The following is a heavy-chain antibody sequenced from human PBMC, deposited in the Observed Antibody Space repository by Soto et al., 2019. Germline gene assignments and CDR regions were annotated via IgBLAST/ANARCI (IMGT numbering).Heavy chain of an antibody. CDR3: AKVKAGYSYYGIDV. CDR2: ISAYNGNT. J-gene: IGHJ6*02. V-gene: IGHV1-18*01. Sequence: QVQLVQSGAEVKKPGASVKVSCKASGYTFTSYGISWVRQAPGQGLEWMGWISAYNGNTNYAQKLQGRVTMTTDTSPSTADIELRSLRSDDTAVYYCAKVKAGYSYYGIDVWGQGTTVTV. CDR1: GYTFTSYG.